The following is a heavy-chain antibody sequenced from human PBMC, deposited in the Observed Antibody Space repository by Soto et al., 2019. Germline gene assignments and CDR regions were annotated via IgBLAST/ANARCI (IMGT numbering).Heavy chain of an antibody. D-gene: IGHD2-2*01. CDR1: GGSISSGGYY. Sequence: SETLSLTCTVSGGSISSGGYYWSWIRQHPGKGLEWIGYIYYSGSTYYNPSLKSRVTISVDTSKNQFSLKLSSVTAADTAVYYCARGAFQLRDAFDIWGQGTMVT. CDR3: ARGAFQLRDAFDI. V-gene: IGHV4-31*03. J-gene: IGHJ3*02. CDR2: IYYSGST.